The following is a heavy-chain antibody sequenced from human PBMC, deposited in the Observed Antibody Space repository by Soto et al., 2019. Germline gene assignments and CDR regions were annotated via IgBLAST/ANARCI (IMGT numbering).Heavy chain of an antibody. CDR1: GGTFSGHA. J-gene: IGHJ4*02. Sequence: QVQLVQSGAEVKKPGSSVKVSCEASGGTFSGHAISWVRQAPGQGPEWMGGLIPLFGTTQHAQNFQDTLTITEDKSTSTAYMALTSLRFEATAIYYCARGPNWGYRFDSWGQGTLVTVSS. V-gene: IGHV1-69*06. D-gene: IGHD7-27*01. CDR2: LIPLFGTT. CDR3: ARGPNWGYRFDS.